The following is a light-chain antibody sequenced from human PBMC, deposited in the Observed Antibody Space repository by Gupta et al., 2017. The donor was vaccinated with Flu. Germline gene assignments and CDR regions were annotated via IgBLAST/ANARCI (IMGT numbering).Light chain of an antibody. CDR2: LGS. Sequence: VTPGEPASISCTSSQSLLHSNGYTYLDWYLQWPVQSPQLLIYLGSNRASGVPDRFSASGSGTDFTLKMSRVDAEDVGVYYCRRTLQTPSTFRQPTKTEIK. J-gene: IGKJ2*01. CDR1: QSLLHSNGYTY. V-gene: IGKV2-28*01. CDR3: RRTLQTPST.